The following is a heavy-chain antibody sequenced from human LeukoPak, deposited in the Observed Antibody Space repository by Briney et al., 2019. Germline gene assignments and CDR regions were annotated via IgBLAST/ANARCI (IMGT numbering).Heavy chain of an antibody. J-gene: IGHJ2*01. Sequence: GRSLRLSCAASGFTFSSYGMHWVRQAPGKGLEWVAVIWYDGSNKYYADSVKGRFTISRDNSKNTLYLQMNSLRAEDTAVYYCARERYGDYLAGWYFDLWGRGTLVTVSS. CDR2: IWYDGSNK. CDR3: ARERYGDYLAGWYFDL. CDR1: GFTFSSYG. D-gene: IGHD4-17*01. V-gene: IGHV3-33*01.